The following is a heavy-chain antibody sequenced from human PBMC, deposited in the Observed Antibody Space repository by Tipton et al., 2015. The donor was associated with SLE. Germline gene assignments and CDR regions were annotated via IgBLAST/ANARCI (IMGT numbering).Heavy chain of an antibody. V-gene: IGHV4-59*11. CDR3: AREADGWFDY. D-gene: IGHD5-24*01. J-gene: IGHJ4*02. CDR2: IYYSGST. Sequence: TLSLTCTVSGGSISSHYWSWIRQPPGKGLEWIGYIYYSGSTNYNPPLKSRVTISVDTSKNQFSLKVRSVTAADTAVYYCAREADGWFDYWGQGTLVTVSS. CDR1: GGSISSHY.